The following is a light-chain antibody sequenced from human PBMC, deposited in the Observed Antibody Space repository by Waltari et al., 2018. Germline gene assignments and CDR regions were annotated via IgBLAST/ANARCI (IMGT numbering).Light chain of an antibody. CDR2: KAS. CDR3: QQYNAGHT. V-gene: IGKV1-5*03. Sequence: DIQRTQSPSTRSASVGDRVTITCRASQSVRNWLAWYQQKPGKAPRLLIYKASTLESGVPSRFSGSGSGTEFTLTISSLQPDDFATYYCQQYNAGHTYGQGTKLEIK. J-gene: IGKJ2*01. CDR1: QSVRNW.